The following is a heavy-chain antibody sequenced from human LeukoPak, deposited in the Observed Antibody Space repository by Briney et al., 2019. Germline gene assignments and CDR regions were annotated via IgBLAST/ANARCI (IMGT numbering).Heavy chain of an antibody. D-gene: IGHD6-13*01. J-gene: IGHJ4*02. CDR1: GFTFSSYA. CDR3: ARDDSSSWYNYFDY. Sequence: QPGGSLRLSCAASGFTFSSYAMHWVRQAPGKGLEWVAVISYDGSNKYYADSVKGRFTISRDNSKNTLYLQMNSLTAEDTAVYYCARDDSSSWYNYFDYWGQGTLVTVSS. V-gene: IGHV3-30-3*01. CDR2: ISYDGSNK.